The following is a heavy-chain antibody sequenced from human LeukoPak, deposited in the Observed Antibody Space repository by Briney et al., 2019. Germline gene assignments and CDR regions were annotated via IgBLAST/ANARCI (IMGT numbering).Heavy chain of an antibody. V-gene: IGHV3-7*01. D-gene: IGHD2-15*01. CDR3: ARDFDQEDS. J-gene: IGHJ5*02. CDR2: IKQDGSEK. Sequence: GGSLRLFCGAWGCTLSRCWVSCLRGAPGKGREGVANIKQDGSEKYYVDSVKGRFTLSRERAKNSLYLQKNTQSGEDACVYLCARDFDQEDSWGQGNLVTVSS. CDR1: GCTLSRCW.